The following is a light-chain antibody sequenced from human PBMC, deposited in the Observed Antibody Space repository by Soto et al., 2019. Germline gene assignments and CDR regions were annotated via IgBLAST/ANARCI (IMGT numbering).Light chain of an antibody. J-gene: IGLJ1*01. CDR2: EVS. CDR3: SSYTNTTTLEV. V-gene: IGLV2-14*01. Sequence: QSALTQPASVSGSPGQSITISCAGTSSDVGGYNYVSWYQQHPGKAPKLLLYEVSNRPSWVSDRFPSSKSANTASLTISGLQAEDEANYYCSSYTNTTTLEVFGPGTKVTVL. CDR1: SSDVGGYNY.